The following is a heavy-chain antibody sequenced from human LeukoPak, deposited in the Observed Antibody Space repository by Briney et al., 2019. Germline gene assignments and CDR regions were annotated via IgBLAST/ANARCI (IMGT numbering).Heavy chain of an antibody. D-gene: IGHD1-1*01. CDR1: GFTFSSYA. Sequence: GGSLRLSCAASGFTFSSYAMSRVRQAPGKGLEWVSAISGSGGSTYYADSVKGRFTISRDNSKNTLYLQMNSLRAEDTAVYYCAKGAPREGTTSNWFDPWGQGTLVTVSS. V-gene: IGHV3-23*01. J-gene: IGHJ5*02. CDR3: AKGAPREGTTSNWFDP. CDR2: ISGSGGST.